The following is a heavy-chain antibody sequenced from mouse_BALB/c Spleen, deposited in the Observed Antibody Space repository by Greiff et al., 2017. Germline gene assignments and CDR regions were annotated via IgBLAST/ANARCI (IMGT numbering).Heavy chain of an antibody. CDR1: GFAFSSYD. CDR3: ARGKYYADY. J-gene: IGHJ2*01. D-gene: IGHD1-1*01. V-gene: IGHV5-12-1*01. CDR2: ISSGGGST. Sequence: EVKVVESGGGLVKPGGSLKLSCAASGFAFSSYDMSWVRQTPEKRLEWVAYISSGGGSTYYPDTVKGRFTISRDNAKNTLYLQMSSLQSEDTAMYYCARGKYYADYWGQGTTLTVSS.